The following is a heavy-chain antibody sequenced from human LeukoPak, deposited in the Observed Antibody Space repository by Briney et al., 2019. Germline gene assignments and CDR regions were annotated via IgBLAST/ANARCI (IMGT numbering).Heavy chain of an antibody. CDR3: VREGNEVLTKNFDH. CDR1: GFTFSGYY. Sequence: EASVKVSCKASGFTFSGYYIHWVRQAPGQGLEWMGYINPHSGVTSFPQKFQSRVTLSTDTSISAAYMELSSLISDDTAMYYCVREGNEVLTKNFDHWGQGALVTVSS. V-gene: IGHV1-2*02. D-gene: IGHD4/OR15-4a*01. J-gene: IGHJ4*02. CDR2: INPHSGVT.